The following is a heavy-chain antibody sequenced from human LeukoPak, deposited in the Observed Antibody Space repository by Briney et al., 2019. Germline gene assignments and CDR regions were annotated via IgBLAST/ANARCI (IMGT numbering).Heavy chain of an antibody. Sequence: SETLSLTCTVSGGSISSYYWSWIRKPPGKGLEWIGYIDYSGSTNYNPSLKSRVSISIATSKNQSSMKLSSVTAADTAVYYCARLTGYCSASSCHSLWFDPWGPGTLVTVSS. J-gene: IGHJ5*02. CDR2: IDYSGST. D-gene: IGHD2-15*01. V-gene: IGHV4-59*01. CDR3: ARLTGYCSASSCHSLWFDP. CDR1: GGSISSYY.